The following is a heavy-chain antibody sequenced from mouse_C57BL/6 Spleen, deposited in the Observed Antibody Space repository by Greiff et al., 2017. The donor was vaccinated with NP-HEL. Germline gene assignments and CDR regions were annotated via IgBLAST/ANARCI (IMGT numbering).Heavy chain of an antibody. CDR1: GYAFTNYL. D-gene: IGHD4-1*01. CDR3: ARSSNWDGYFDV. V-gene: IGHV1-54*01. J-gene: IGHJ1*03. Sequence: QVQLQQSGAELVRPGTSVKVSCKASGYAFTNYLIEWVKQRPGQGLEWIGVINPGSGGTNYNEKFKGKATLTADKSSSTAYMQLSSLTSEDSAVYFCARSSNWDGYFDVWGTGTTVTVSS. CDR2: INPGSGGT.